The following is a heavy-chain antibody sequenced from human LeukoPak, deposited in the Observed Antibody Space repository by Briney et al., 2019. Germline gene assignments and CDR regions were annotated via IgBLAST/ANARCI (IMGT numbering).Heavy chain of an antibody. D-gene: IGHD3-3*02. Sequence: GGSLRLSCTTSGFTFGDYATSWVRQAPGKGLEWVGFIRSKAYGATTEYAASVKGRFTISRDDSKSIAYLQMNSLKTEDTAVYYCSRVLAETLAFDYWGQGTLITVSS. V-gene: IGHV3-49*04. J-gene: IGHJ4*02. CDR1: GFTFGDYA. CDR2: IRSKAYGATT. CDR3: SRVLAETLAFDY.